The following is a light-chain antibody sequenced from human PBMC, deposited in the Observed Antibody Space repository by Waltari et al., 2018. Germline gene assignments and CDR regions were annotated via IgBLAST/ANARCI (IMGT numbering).Light chain of an antibody. CDR3: SSYTSSSTVV. V-gene: IGLV2-14*01. CDR2: EVS. Sequence: QSALTQPASVSGSPGQSITISCTGPSRDVGGYNSVSWYQQHPGKAPKLMIYEVSNRPSGVSNRFSGSKSGNTASLTISGLQAEDEADYYCSSYTSSSTVVFGGGTKLTVL. J-gene: IGLJ2*01. CDR1: SRDVGGYNS.